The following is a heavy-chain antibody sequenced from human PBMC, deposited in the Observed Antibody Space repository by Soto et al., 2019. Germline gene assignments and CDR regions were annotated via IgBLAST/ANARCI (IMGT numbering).Heavy chain of an antibody. CDR1: GASVSTGAYY. CDR2: IYESGYT. J-gene: IGHJ5*02. V-gene: IGHV4-31*03. CDR3: VRAVRHTAMVYPWFDP. D-gene: IGHD5-18*01. Sequence: QVQLQESGPRLVKPSQTLSLTCTVSGASVSTGAYYWGWVRQRPGRGLEWIGYIYESGYTYYNTSLKRRLTRSLDRSNNQFSLGLTSVTAADTAVYYWVRAVRHTAMVYPWFDPWGQGTLVTVSS.